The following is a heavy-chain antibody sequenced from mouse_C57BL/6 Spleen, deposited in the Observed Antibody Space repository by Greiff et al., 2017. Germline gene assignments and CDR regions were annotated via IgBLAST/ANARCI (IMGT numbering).Heavy chain of an antibody. Sequence: VQLQQSGGGLVKPGGSLKLSCAASGFTFSDYGMHWVRQAPEKGLEWVAYISSGSSTIYYADTVKGRFTISGDNAKNTLFLQMTSLRSEDTAMYSCARPPRYYDYDDAMDYWGQGTSVTVSS. V-gene: IGHV5-17*01. CDR1: GFTFSDYG. CDR3: ARPPRYYDYDDAMDY. J-gene: IGHJ4*01. D-gene: IGHD2-4*01. CDR2: ISSGSSTI.